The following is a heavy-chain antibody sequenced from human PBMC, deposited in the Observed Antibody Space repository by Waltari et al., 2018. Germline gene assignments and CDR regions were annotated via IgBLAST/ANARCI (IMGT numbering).Heavy chain of an antibody. CDR3: VGWNDPINS. Sequence: EAQLVQSGGGLVQPGGSLTLSCAASGFTISRFWMTWIRQAPGQGVQWVAKIGPDGSDKDYVDSVKGRFTISRDNAENSLLLQMSSLRVEDTALYYCVGWNDPINSWGQGTLVAVSS. CDR2: IGPDGSDK. V-gene: IGHV3-7*01. CDR1: GFTISRFW. J-gene: IGHJ4*02. D-gene: IGHD1-1*01.